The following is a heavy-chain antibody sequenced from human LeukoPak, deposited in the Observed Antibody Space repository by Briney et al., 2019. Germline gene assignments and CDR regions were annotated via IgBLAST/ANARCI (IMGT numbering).Heavy chain of an antibody. V-gene: IGHV4-59*01. CDR3: ASSYYDFWSGYYTFDY. CDR2: IYYSGST. Sequence: SETLSLTCTVPGGSISSYYWSWIRQPPGKGLEWIGYIYYSGSTNYNPSLKSRVTISVDTSKNQFSLKLSSVTAADTAVYYCASSYYDFWSGYYTFDYWGQGTLATVSS. D-gene: IGHD3-3*01. CDR1: GGSISSYY. J-gene: IGHJ4*02.